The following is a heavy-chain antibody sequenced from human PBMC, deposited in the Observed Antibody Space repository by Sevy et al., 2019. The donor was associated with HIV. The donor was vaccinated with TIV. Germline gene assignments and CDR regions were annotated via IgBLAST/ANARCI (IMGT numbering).Heavy chain of an antibody. CDR2: IIPIFGTA. CDR3: ARVYCSGGSCYRDYYYYYGMDV. J-gene: IGHJ6*02. D-gene: IGHD2-15*01. V-gene: IGHV1-69*13. CDR1: GGTFSSYA. Sequence: ASVKVSCKASGGTFSSYAISWVRQAPGQGLEWMGGIIPIFGTANYAQKFQGRVTITADESTGTAYMELSSLRSEDTAVYYCARVYCSGGSCYRDYYYYYGMDVWGQGTTVTVSS.